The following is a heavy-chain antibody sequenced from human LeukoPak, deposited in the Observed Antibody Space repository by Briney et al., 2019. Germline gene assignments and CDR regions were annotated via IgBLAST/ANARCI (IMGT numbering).Heavy chain of an antibody. CDR3: ASLPGTTDHYWFDP. CDR2: IYTSGSP. CDR1: GGSISSYD. J-gene: IGHJ5*02. Sequence: SETLSLTCTVSGGSISSYDWSWIRQPAGKGLEWIGRIYTSGSPNYNPSLKSRVTMSVDTSKNQFSLKLSSVTAADTAVYYCASLPGTTDHYWFDPWGQGTLVTVSS. D-gene: IGHD1-1*01. V-gene: IGHV4-4*07.